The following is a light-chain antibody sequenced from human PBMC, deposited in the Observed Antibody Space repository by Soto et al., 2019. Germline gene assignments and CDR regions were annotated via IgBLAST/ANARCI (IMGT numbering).Light chain of an antibody. CDR1: SGSIASNY. CDR3: QSYDSSNPVV. Sequence: NFMLTQPHSVSESPGKTVTISCTRSSGSIASNYVQWYQQRPGSAPTTVIYENNQRPSGVPDRFSGSIDSSSNSASLTISGLQTEDEADSYCQSYDSSNPVVFGGGTKLTVL. J-gene: IGLJ2*01. V-gene: IGLV6-57*04. CDR2: ENN.